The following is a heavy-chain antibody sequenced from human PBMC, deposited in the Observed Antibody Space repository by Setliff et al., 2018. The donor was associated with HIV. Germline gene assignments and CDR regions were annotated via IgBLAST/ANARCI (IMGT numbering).Heavy chain of an antibody. V-gene: IGHV4-34*01. CDR2: INHSGTT. D-gene: IGHD3-16*01. Sequence: SETLSLTCAVYGESFSDDYWSWIRQPPGWGLEWIGEINHSGTTNYNPSLMGRLNISVDTSKRQFSLDLNSVTAADTAVYYCARGRTAGYTYNYGYWGQGTLVTVSS. CDR1: GESFSDDY. CDR3: ARGRTAGYTYNYGY. J-gene: IGHJ4*02.